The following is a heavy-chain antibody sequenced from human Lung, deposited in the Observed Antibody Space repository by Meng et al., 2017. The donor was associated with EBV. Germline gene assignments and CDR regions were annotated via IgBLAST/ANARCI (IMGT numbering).Heavy chain of an antibody. CDR1: GGSFSGYY. D-gene: IGHD4-17*01. J-gene: IGHJ4*02. V-gene: IGHV4-34*01. CDR2: INHSGST. Sequence: QVQLQQGGAGLLKPSETLSLTCAVYGGSFSGYYWSWIRQPPGKGLEWIGEINHSGSTNYNPSLKSRVTISVDTSKNQFSLKLSSVTAADTAVYYCATIKERTTVTPFDYWGQGTLVTVSS. CDR3: ATIKERTTVTPFDY.